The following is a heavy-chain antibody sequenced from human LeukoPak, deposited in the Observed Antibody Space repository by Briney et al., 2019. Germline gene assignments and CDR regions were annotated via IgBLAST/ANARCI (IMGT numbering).Heavy chain of an antibody. CDR3: ARVGHNHAFDI. CDR1: GFFVRDYY. V-gene: IGHV3-11*03. Sequence: PGGSLRLSCAASGFFVRDYYMTWIREAPGKGLGWISYIISSGSDTNYADSVWGRITVSRDSAQNSLHLQMDSLRADDTAVYYCARVGHNHAFDIWGQGTVVTVSS. CDR2: IISSGSDT. J-gene: IGHJ3*02. D-gene: IGHD1-1*01.